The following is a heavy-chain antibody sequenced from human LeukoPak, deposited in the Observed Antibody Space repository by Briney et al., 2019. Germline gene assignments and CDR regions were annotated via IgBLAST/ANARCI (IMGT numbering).Heavy chain of an antibody. Sequence: SETLSLTCAVSGGSISSDNWWSWVRQPPGKGLEWIGEIYHTGSSNYNPSLKSRVTISVDRSKNHFSLKLTSVTAADTAVYYCARDLPYSSSWESIDYWGPGTLVTVSS. CDR3: ARDLPYSSSWESIDY. CDR1: GGSISSDNW. CDR2: IYHTGSS. J-gene: IGHJ4*02. D-gene: IGHD6-13*01. V-gene: IGHV4-4*02.